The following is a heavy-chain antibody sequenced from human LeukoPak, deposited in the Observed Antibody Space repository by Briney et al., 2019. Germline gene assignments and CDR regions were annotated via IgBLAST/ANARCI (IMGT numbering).Heavy chain of an antibody. D-gene: IGHD6-13*01. CDR1: GGSISSGSYY. CDR2: IYTSGST. V-gene: IGHV4-61*02. J-gene: IGHJ3*02. CDR3: AREVAAAGDAFDI. Sequence: PSQTLSLTCTVSGGSISSGSYYWSWIRQPAGKGLEWIGRIYTSGSTNYNPSLKSRPTISVDTSKNQFSLKLSSVTAADTAVYYCAREVAAAGDAFDIWGQGTMVTVSS.